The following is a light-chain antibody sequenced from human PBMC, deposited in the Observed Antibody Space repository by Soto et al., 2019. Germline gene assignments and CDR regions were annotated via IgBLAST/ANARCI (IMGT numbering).Light chain of an antibody. CDR1: QSVSNN. J-gene: IGKJ5*01. CDR3: QQYNNWAIT. CDR2: GAS. Sequence: EIVMTQSPATLSVSPGERATLSCRASQSVSNNLAWYQQKPGQAPRLLIYGASTRATGIPARFSGSGSGTEFPLPISSLQSEDFAVYYCQQYNNWAITFGQGTRLEI. V-gene: IGKV3-15*01.